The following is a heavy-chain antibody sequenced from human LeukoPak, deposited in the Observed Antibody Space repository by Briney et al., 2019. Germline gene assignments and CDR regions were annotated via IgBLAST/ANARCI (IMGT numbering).Heavy chain of an antibody. Sequence: SETLSLTCAVSGYSISSGYYWGWVRQPPGKGLEWIGTIYHSGSTNYNPSLKSRVTISVDKSKNQFSLKLSSVTAADTAVYYCARVRGGSCYDYWGQGTLVTVSS. D-gene: IGHD2-15*01. CDR1: GYSISSGYY. V-gene: IGHV4-38-2*01. J-gene: IGHJ4*02. CDR3: ARVRGGSCYDY. CDR2: IYHSGST.